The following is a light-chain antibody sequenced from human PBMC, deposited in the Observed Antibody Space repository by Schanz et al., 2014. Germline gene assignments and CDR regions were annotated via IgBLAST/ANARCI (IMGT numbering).Light chain of an antibody. J-gene: IGKJ3*01. Sequence: DIVLTQSPLSLPVTPAEPASISCRSSQSLLHSNGYNYLDWYVQKPGQSPQLLIYLGSTRASGVPDRFSGSGSGTDFTLKISRVEAEDVGVYYCMEALQTPGTFGPGTKVDIK. CDR2: LGS. V-gene: IGKV2-28*01. CDR3: MEALQTPGT. CDR1: QSLLHSNGYNY.